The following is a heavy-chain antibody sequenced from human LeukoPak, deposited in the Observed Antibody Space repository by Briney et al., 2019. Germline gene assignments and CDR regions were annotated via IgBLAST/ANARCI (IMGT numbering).Heavy chain of an antibody. J-gene: IGHJ4*02. CDR2: ISSSSSTI. CDR3: ASTSLYYFDY. Sequence: GGSLRLSCVASGFTVNSNCMSWVRQAPGKGLEWVSYISSSSSTIYYADSVKGRFTISRDNAKNSLYLQMNSLRDEDTAVYYCASTSLYYFDYWGQGTLVTVSS. V-gene: IGHV3-48*02. CDR1: GFTVNSNC. D-gene: IGHD2-2*01.